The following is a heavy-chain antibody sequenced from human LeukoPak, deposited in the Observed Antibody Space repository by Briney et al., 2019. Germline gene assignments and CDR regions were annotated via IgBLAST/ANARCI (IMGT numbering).Heavy chain of an antibody. D-gene: IGHD6-19*01. CDR1: GYTFTSYW. CDR2: IYPGDSDT. Sequence: GESLKISCKGSGYTFTSYWIGWVRQMPGKGLEWMGIIYPGDSDTRYSPSFQGQVTISADKSISTAYLQWSSLKASDTAMYYCARRGTYSSGWYNMGSTEDDWFDPWGQGTLVTVSS. V-gene: IGHV5-51*01. J-gene: IGHJ5*02. CDR3: ARRGTYSSGWYNMGSTEDDWFDP.